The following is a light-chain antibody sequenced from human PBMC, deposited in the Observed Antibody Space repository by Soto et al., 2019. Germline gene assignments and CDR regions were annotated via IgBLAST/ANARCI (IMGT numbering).Light chain of an antibody. V-gene: IGLV2-14*01. J-gene: IGLJ1*01. CDR1: SSDVGGYNY. CDR3: SSYTSSSTL. CDR2: DVS. Sequence: XSVLTQPASVSGSPGQSITISCTGTSSDVGGYNYVSWYQQHPGKAPKLMIYDVSNRPSGVSNRFSGSKSGNTASLTISGLQAEDEADYYCSSYTSSSTLFGTGTKVTVL.